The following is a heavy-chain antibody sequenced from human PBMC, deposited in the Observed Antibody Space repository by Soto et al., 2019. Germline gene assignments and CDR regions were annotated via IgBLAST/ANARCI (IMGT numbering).Heavy chain of an antibody. J-gene: IGHJ6*02. CDR2: IKDDGSEK. Sequence: EVQLVESGGGLVQPGGSLRLSCLASEFTFNTYWMNWVRQAPGRGLEWVANIKDDGSEKNYVDSVKGRFTISRDNAKNSLXXXXXXXXXXXXXXXXXXXXXXXXXXXXXXXXXXXYGMDVWGQGTTVTVSS. CDR1: EFTFNTYW. CDR3: XXXXXXXXXXXXXXXXXXYGMDV. V-gene: IGHV3-7*02.